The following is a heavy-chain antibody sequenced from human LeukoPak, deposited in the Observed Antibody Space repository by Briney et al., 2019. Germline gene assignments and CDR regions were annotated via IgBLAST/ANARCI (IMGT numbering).Heavy chain of an antibody. D-gene: IGHD3-9*01. CDR1: GGSISSFY. V-gene: IGHV4-59*01. J-gene: IGHJ4*02. CDR2: LYYSEST. Sequence: SETLSLTCSVSGGSISSFYWSWIRQPPGKGLEWIGSLYYSESTNSNPSLKSRVTISVDTSKNQFSLKLSSVTAADTAVYYCAREGQTGYTDYWGQGTLVTVSS. CDR3: AREGQTGYTDY.